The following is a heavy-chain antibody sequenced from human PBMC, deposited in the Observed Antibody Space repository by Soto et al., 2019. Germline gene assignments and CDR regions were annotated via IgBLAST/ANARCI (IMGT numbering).Heavy chain of an antibody. CDR1: GYTFTSYG. D-gene: IGHD2-15*01. CDR2: ISAYNGNT. V-gene: IGHV1-18*04. J-gene: IGHJ6*02. Sequence: QVQLVQSGAEVKKPGASVKVSCKASGYTFTSYGISWVRQAPGQGLDWMGWISAYNGNTKYAQDLQGRVTMTTDTSTSTAYMELRGLRSDDTAVYYCARFSGGSYNTYYFYYGMDVWGQGTTVTVSS. CDR3: ARFSGGSYNTYYFYYGMDV.